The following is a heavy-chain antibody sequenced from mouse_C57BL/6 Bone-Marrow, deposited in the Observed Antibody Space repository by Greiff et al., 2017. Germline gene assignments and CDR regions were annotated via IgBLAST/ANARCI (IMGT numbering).Heavy chain of an antibody. D-gene: IGHD1-1*01. CDR2: ISSGGSYT. CDR1: GFTFSSYG. Sequence: EVKLVESGGDLVKPGGSLKLSCAASGFTFSSYGMSWVRQTPDQRLEWVATISSGGSYTYYPDSVKGRFTISRDNAKNTLYLQLSSLKSEDTAMYYCARQSYGPAYWGQGTLVTVSA. J-gene: IGHJ3*01. CDR3: ARQSYGPAY. V-gene: IGHV5-6*01.